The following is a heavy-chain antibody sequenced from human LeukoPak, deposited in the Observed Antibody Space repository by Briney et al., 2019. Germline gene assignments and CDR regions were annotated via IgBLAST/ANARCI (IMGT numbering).Heavy chain of an antibody. J-gene: IGHJ4*02. V-gene: IGHV3-7*01. CDR3: ARAPEPYYYDSSGYYDY. D-gene: IGHD3-22*01. Sequence: EGSLRLSCAASGFTFSSYWMSWVRQAPGKGLEWVANIKQDGSEKYYVDSVKGRFTISRDNAKNSLYLQMNSLRAEDTAVYYCARAPEPYYYDSSGYYDYWGQGTLVTVSS. CDR2: IKQDGSEK. CDR1: GFTFSSYW.